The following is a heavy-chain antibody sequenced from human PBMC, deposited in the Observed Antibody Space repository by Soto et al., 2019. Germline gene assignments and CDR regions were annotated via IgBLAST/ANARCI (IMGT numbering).Heavy chain of an antibody. CDR3: ARDRLGATGDY. CDR1: GYTFTSYG. J-gene: IGHJ4*02. CDR2: ISAYNANT. Sequence: ASVKVSCKASGYTFTSYGISWLRQAPGQGLEWMGWISAYNANTNYAQKLQGRVTMTTDTSTSTSYMELRSLRSDDTAVYFCARDRLGATGDYWGQGTLVTVSS. D-gene: IGHD1-26*01. V-gene: IGHV1-18*01.